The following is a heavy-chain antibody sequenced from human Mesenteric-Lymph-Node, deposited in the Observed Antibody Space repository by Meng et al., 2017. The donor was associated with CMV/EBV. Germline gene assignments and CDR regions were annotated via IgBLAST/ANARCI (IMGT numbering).Heavy chain of an antibody. Sequence: GESLKISCAASGFNFSTYSMTWVRQAPGKGLEWISYISSGSSSIIYADSVKGRFTISRDNAKNSLYLQMSSLRAEDTAVYYCARDLGYAPRVFWGQGTLVTVSS. J-gene: IGHJ4*02. CDR1: GFNFSTYS. D-gene: IGHD5-18*01. CDR2: ISSGSSSI. CDR3: ARDLGYAPRVF. V-gene: IGHV3-48*04.